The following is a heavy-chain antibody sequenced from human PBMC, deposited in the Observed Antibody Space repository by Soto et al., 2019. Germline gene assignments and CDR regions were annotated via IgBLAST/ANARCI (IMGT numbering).Heavy chain of an antibody. CDR1: GYTLTELS. D-gene: IGHD2-21*01. J-gene: IGHJ4*02. V-gene: IGHV1-24*01. Sequence: QVQLVQSGAEVKKPGASVKVSCKVSGYTLTELSMHWVRQAPGKGLEWMGGFDPEDGETNYAQKFQGRVTMPDDTSTDTAYMELSSLRSDDTAVYYCATVEAINLGDYWGQGTLVTVSS. CDR2: FDPEDGET. CDR3: ATVEAINLGDY.